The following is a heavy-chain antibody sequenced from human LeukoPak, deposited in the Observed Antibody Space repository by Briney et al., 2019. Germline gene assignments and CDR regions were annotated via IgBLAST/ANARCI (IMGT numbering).Heavy chain of an antibody. V-gene: IGHV3-49*04. Sequence: GGSLRLSCAASGFTFSTYTMNWVRQAPGKGLEWVGFIRSKVYGGTTEYAASVKGRFTISRDDSKSIAYLQMNSLKTEDTAVYYCTRVGATTFDYWGQGTLVTVSS. CDR2: IRSKVYGGTT. CDR1: GFTFSTYT. CDR3: TRVGATTFDY. J-gene: IGHJ4*02. D-gene: IGHD1-26*01.